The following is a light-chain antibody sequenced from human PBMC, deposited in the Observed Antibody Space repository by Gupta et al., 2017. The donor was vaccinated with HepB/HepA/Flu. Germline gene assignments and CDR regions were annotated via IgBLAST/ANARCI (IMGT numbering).Light chain of an antibody. J-gene: IGKJ1*01. CDR1: QSLLDSNGYNY. Sequence: DIVMTQSPLSLPVTPGEPASISCRASQSLLDSNGYNYLDWYLQKPGQSPQPMIYWASKRAYGDPDRFSGSGSDKDFTLRSSRGEDEDVGVYYDKQDLPKMTFGQGTKVEIK. V-gene: IGKV2-28*01. CDR2: WAS. CDR3: KQDLPKMT.